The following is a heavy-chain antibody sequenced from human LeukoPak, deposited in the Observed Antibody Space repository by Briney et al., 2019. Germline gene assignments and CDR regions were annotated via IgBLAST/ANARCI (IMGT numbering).Heavy chain of an antibody. CDR3: ARGGCSGGSCRSWFDY. Sequence: SVKVSCKASGGTFSSYTISWVRQAPGQGLEWMGGIIPIFGTANYAQKFQGRVTITADKPTSTAYMELSSLRSEDTAVYYCARGGCSGGSCRSWFDYWGQGTLVTVSS. D-gene: IGHD2-15*01. V-gene: IGHV1-69*06. CDR1: GGTFSSYT. J-gene: IGHJ4*02. CDR2: IIPIFGTA.